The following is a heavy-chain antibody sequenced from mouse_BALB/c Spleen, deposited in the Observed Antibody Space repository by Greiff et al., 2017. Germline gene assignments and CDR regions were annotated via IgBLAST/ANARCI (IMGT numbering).Heavy chain of an antibody. D-gene: IGHD2-4*01. CDR2: ISYSGST. Sequence: EVQLVESGPSLVKPSQTLSLTCSATGDSITSCYWNWIRKFPGNKLEYMGYISYSGSTYYNPSLISRISIIRDTSKNQVYLQLNSVTTEDTTTYSCERGIYDYDVEAMDDWGQGTSVTVSS. J-gene: IGHJ4*01. CDR3: ERGIYDYDVEAMDD. CDR1: GDSITSCY. V-gene: IGHV3S1*02.